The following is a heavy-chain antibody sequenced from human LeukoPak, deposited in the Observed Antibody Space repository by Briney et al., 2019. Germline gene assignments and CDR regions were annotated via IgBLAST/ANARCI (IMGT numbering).Heavy chain of an antibody. CDR2: ISGSGGST. CDR3: ARDLGGSGNYYPYFDC. J-gene: IGHJ4*02. V-gene: IGHV3-23*01. CDR1: RFTFSSYA. Sequence: GGSLRLSCAASRFTFSSYATNWVRQAPGKGLEWVSVISGSGGSTSYADSVKGRFTISRDNSKNTLYLQMNSLRAEDTAVYYCARDLGGSGNYYPYFDCWGQGTLVTVSS. D-gene: IGHD3-10*01.